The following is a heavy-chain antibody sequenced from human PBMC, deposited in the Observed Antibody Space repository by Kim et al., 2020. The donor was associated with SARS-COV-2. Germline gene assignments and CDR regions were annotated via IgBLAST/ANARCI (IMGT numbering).Heavy chain of an antibody. V-gene: IGHV3-11*06. D-gene: IGHD3-3*01. CDR3: ARGGHDFWSGYYKDPNY. Sequence: VKGRFTISRDNDKNSLYLQMNSLRAEDTAVYYCARGGHDFWSGYYKDPNYWGQGTLVTVSS. J-gene: IGHJ4*02.